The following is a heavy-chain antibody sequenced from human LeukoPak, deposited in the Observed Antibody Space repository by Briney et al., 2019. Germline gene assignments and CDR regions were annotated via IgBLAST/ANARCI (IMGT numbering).Heavy chain of an antibody. CDR3: ARGADYSNYFDWFDP. V-gene: IGHV4-34*01. CDR1: GGSFSGYY. D-gene: IGHD4-11*01. CDR2: INHSGST. Sequence: PSETLSLTCAVYGGSFSGYYWSWIRQPPGKGLEWTGEINHSGSTNYNPSLKSRVTISVDTSKNQFSLKLSSVTAADTAVYYCARGADYSNYFDWFDPWGQGTLVTVSS. J-gene: IGHJ5*02.